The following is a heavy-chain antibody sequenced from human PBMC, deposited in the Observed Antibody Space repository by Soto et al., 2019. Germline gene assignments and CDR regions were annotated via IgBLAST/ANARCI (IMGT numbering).Heavy chain of an antibody. CDR2: IIPIFGTA. D-gene: IGHD2-15*01. CDR1: GGTFSSYA. J-gene: IGHJ6*02. V-gene: IGHV1-69*13. Sequence: SVKVSCKASGGTFSSYAISWVRQAPGQGLEWMGGIIPIFGTANYAQKFQGRVTITADESTSTAYMELSSLRSEDTAVYYCAIPVVAHGGRYYYYYGMDVWGQGTTVTVSS. CDR3: AIPVVAHGGRYYYYYGMDV.